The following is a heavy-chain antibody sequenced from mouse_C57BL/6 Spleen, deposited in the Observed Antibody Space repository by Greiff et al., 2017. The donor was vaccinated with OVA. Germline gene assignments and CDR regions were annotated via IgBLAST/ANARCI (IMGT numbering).Heavy chain of an antibody. D-gene: IGHD2-3*01. J-gene: IGHJ2*01. CDR1: GYTFTSYW. Sequence: QVHVKQPGTELVKPGASVTLSCKASGYTFTSYWMHWVKQRPGQGLEWIGNINPSNGGTNYNEKFKSKATLTVDKSSSTAYMQLSSLTSEDSAVYYCARGWEMGFDYWGQGTTLTVAS. V-gene: IGHV1-53*01. CDR3: ARGWEMGFDY. CDR2: INPSNGGT.